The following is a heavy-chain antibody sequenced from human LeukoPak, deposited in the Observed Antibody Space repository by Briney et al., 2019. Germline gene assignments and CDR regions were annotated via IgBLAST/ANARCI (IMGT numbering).Heavy chain of an antibody. V-gene: IGHV3-30*03. CDR1: GFTFSSYG. CDR3: ASRSTRRVPFDY. CDR2: ISYDGSNK. J-gene: IGHJ4*02. Sequence: PGRSLRLSCAASGFTFSSYGMHWVRQAPGKGLEWVAVISYDGSNKYYADSVKGRFTISRDNSKNTLYLQMNSLRAEDTAVYYCASRSTRRVPFDYWGQGTLVTVSS. D-gene: IGHD2-2*01.